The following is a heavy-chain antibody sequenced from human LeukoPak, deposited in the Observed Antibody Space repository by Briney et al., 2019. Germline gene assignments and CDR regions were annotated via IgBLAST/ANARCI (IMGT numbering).Heavy chain of an antibody. J-gene: IGHJ3*02. CDR3: AREISRGFDI. CDR2: VSSNGAST. V-gene: IGHV3-64*01. D-gene: IGHD2/OR15-2a*01. CDR1: GFTFSNAW. Sequence: GSLRLSCAASGFTFSNAWMSWVRQAPGKGLESVSAVSSNGASTYYENSVKDRFIVSRDNSKNTLYLQLGSLRAEDTAVYYCAREISRGFDIWGQGTMVTVPS.